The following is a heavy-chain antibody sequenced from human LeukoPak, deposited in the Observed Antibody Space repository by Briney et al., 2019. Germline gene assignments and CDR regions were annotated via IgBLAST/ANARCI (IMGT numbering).Heavy chain of an antibody. Sequence: PSETLSLTCTVSGGSIRSYYWSWIRQPPGKGLEWIGHIYYSGSTNYNPSLKSRVTISVDTSKNQFSLKLSSVTAADTAVYYCARHYPPYSSGWYYFDYWGQGTLVTVSS. D-gene: IGHD6-19*01. CDR2: IYYSGST. CDR1: GGSIRSYY. J-gene: IGHJ4*02. CDR3: ARHYPPYSSGWYYFDY. V-gene: IGHV4-59*08.